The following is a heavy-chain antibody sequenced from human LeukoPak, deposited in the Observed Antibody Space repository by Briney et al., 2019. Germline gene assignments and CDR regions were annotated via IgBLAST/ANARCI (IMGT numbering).Heavy chain of an antibody. Sequence: HPGGSLRLSCAASGSTFSSYAMSWVRQAPGKGLEWVSAISGSGGSTYYADSVKGRFTISRDNSKNTLYLQMNSLRAEDTAVYYCAKDPVDTAMVFVNWGQGTLVTVSS. CDR1: GSTFSSYA. D-gene: IGHD5-18*01. V-gene: IGHV3-23*01. CDR3: AKDPVDTAMVFVN. CDR2: ISGSGGST. J-gene: IGHJ4*02.